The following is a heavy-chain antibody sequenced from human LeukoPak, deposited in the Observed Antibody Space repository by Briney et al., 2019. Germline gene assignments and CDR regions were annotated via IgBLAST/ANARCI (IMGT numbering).Heavy chain of an antibody. Sequence: GGSLRLSCAASGFTFSDHYMDWVRQAPGKGLEWVGRTRNKANSYTTEYAASVKGRFTISRDDSKNSLYLQMNSLKTGNTAVYYCARVAAAAKKGDWFDPWGQGTLVTVSS. CDR1: GFTFSDHY. CDR2: TRNKANSYTT. V-gene: IGHV3-72*01. J-gene: IGHJ5*02. CDR3: ARVAAAAKKGDWFDP. D-gene: IGHD6-13*01.